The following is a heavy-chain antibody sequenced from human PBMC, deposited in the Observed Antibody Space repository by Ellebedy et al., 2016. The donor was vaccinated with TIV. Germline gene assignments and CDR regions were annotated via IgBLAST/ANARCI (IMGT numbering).Heavy chain of an antibody. Sequence: GGSLRLSXAASGFTFHDYSMNWVRQAPGKGLEWTAYVRGGGSPIYYADAVQGRFTISRDNVKNSLYLQMNSLTAEDTAVYYCARDHRWGFDYWGQGTLVIVSS. J-gene: IGHJ4*02. CDR1: GFTFHDYS. CDR2: VRGGGSPI. CDR3: ARDHRWGFDY. V-gene: IGHV3-48*01. D-gene: IGHD7-27*01.